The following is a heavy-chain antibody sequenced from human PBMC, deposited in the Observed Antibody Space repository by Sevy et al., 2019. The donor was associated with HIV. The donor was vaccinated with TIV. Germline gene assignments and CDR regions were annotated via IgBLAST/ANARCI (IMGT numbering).Heavy chain of an antibody. D-gene: IGHD1-26*01. CDR3: ARDLEVYGGWEQTSQGMDV. Sequence: GGSLRLSCAASGFTFSSFFMHWVRQAPGKGLEWVATISYDGSNEHYADSVKGRFTISRDNSKNALYLQMNSLRPEDTAVYYCARDLEVYGGWEQTSQGMDVWGQGTTVTVSS. CDR1: GFTFSSFF. CDR2: ISYDGSNE. J-gene: IGHJ6*02. V-gene: IGHV3-30-3*01.